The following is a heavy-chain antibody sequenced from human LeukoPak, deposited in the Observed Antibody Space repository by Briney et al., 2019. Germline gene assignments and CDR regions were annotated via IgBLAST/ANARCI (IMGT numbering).Heavy chain of an antibody. CDR1: GFTLSNYA. J-gene: IGHJ4*02. Sequence: GGSLRLSCAASGFTLSNYAMHWVRQAPGKGLEWVSAISGSGGSTYYADSVKGRFTISRDNSKNTLYLQMNSLRAEDTAVYYCAKDTAMVKYYFDYWGQGTLVTVSS. D-gene: IGHD5-18*01. V-gene: IGHV3-23*01. CDR2: ISGSGGST. CDR3: AKDTAMVKYYFDY.